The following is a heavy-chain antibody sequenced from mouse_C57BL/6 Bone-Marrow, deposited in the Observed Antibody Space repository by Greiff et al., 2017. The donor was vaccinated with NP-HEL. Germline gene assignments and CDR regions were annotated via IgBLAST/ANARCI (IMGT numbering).Heavy chain of an antibody. D-gene: IGHD1-1*01. Sequence: EVQLQESGPGLVKPSQSLSLTCSVPGYSIISGYYWNWIRQFPGNKLEWMAYISYDGSNNYNPSLKNRISITRDISKNQFFLKLTSGTTEDTATYYCAREGGYYGSPFAYWGQGTLVTVSA. J-gene: IGHJ3*01. CDR3: AREGGYYGSPFAY. CDR2: ISYDGSN. CDR1: GYSIISGYY. V-gene: IGHV3-6*01.